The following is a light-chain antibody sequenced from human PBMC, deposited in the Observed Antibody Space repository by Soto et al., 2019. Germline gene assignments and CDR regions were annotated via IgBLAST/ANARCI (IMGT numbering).Light chain of an antibody. J-gene: IGKJ4*01. CDR2: GAS. CDR1: QSVRSNY. Sequence: EIVLTQSPGTLSLSSGERATLSCRASQSVRSNYLAWYQQKPGQAPRLLIYGASSRATGIPDRFGGSGSGTDFTLTISRLEPEDFALYYCQQYASSPLTFGGGTKLEIK. V-gene: IGKV3-20*01. CDR3: QQYASSPLT.